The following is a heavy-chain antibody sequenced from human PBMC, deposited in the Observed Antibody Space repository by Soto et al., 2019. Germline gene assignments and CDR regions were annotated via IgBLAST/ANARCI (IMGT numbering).Heavy chain of an antibody. D-gene: IGHD2-21*01. Sequence: SETLSLTCTVSGDSISSAAYYWAWLRQPPGKGLEWIGFISYSGNTYHSPSLKSRLLLSVDTTKNQYSLELSFVTDADAAVYYCSIGPAPFVGSDKFTYFDSWGQGNLVTVSS. CDR3: SIGPAPFVGSDKFTYFDS. CDR2: ISYSGNT. CDR1: GDSISSAAYY. V-gene: IGHV4-30-4*01. J-gene: IGHJ4*02.